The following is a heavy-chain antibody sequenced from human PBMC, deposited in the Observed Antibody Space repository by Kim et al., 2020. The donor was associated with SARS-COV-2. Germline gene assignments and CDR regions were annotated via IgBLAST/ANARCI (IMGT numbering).Heavy chain of an antibody. CDR3: ANGGNYCSGGSCFDY. D-gene: IGHD2-15*01. Sequence: PSLKRRVTISVDTSKNEFSLKLTSGTAADTAVYYCANGGNYCSGGSCFDYWGQGTLVTVSS. V-gene: IGHV4-34*01. J-gene: IGHJ4*02.